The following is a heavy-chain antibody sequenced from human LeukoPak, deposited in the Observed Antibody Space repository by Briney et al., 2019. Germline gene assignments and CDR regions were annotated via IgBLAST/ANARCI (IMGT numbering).Heavy chain of an antibody. D-gene: IGHD3-9*01. CDR3: AKDRSKLVINYYYYGMDV. CDR2: ISYDGSNK. CDR1: GFTFSSYG. Sequence: PGGSLRLSCAASGFTFSSYGMPWVRQAPGKGLEWVAFISYDGSNKYYADSVKGRFTISRDNSKNTLYLQMNSLRAEDTAVYYCAKDRSKLVINYYYYGMDVWGQGTTVTVSS. J-gene: IGHJ6*02. V-gene: IGHV3-30*18.